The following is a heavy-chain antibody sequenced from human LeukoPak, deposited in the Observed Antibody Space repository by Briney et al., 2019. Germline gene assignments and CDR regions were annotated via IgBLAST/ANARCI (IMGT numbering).Heavy chain of an antibody. J-gene: IGHJ4*02. CDR3: ARGGCSGGSCYPGWNYYFDY. Sequence: GGSLRLSCAASGFTFDDYGMKWVRQAPGKGLEWVSGINWNGGSTSYADSVKGRFTISRDNPKNSLYLQMNSLRAEDTAVYYCARGGCSGGSCYPGWNYYFDYWGQGTPVTVSS. CDR1: GFTFDDYG. CDR2: INWNGGST. D-gene: IGHD2-15*01. V-gene: IGHV3-20*04.